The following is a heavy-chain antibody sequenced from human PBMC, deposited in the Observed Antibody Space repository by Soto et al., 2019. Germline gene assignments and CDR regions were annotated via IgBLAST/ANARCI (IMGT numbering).Heavy chain of an antibody. J-gene: IGHJ6*02. CDR3: AGGRKLYSSSSGDYYYCMDL. CDR2: ISAYNGNT. Sequence: QVQLVQSGAEVKKPGASVKVSCKASGYTFTSYGISWVRQAPGQGLEWMGWISAYNGNTNYAQKLQGRVNMTTDTSTSKDYMEQRSVRSDDTDVYSCAGGRKLYSSSSGDYYYCMDLSGQGTTVTVSS. V-gene: IGHV1-18*04. CDR1: GYTFTSYG. D-gene: IGHD6-6*01.